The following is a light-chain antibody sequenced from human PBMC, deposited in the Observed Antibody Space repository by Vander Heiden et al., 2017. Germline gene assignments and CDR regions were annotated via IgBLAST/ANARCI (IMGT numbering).Light chain of an antibody. J-gene: IGKJ2*01. V-gene: IGKV1-39*01. CDR3: QQSYSTPYT. Sequence: DIQMTQSPSSLSASVGDRVTITCRASQSISSYLNWYQQKPGKAPKLLIYAASSLQSGVPSRFSGSGSGTDFTLTISSLQLEHFATYYCQQSYSTPYTFGQETKLEIK. CDR2: AAS. CDR1: QSISSY.